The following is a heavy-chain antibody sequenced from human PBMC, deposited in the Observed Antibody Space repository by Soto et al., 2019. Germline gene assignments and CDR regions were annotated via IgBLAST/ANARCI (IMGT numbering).Heavy chain of an antibody. CDR1: GGSFSGYY. J-gene: IGHJ5*02. CDR3: ARVRDWFDP. V-gene: IGHV4-34*01. CDR2: IDHSGYT. D-gene: IGHD3-3*01. Sequence: SETLSLSCAVYGGSFSGYYWNWIRQPPGKGLEWIGEIDHSGYTNYNPSLKSRVTISVDTSKNQFSLRLTSVTAADTAVYYCARVRDWFDPWGQGTLVTVSS.